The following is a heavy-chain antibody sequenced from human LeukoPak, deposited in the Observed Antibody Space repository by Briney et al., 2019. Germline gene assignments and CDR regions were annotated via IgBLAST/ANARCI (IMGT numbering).Heavy chain of an antibody. Sequence: ASVKVSCXASGYTFTVYYMHWVRQARGQGLEWMARINPNSGGTNYAQKFQGRVTMTRDTSISTAYMELSRLRSDDTAVYYCARVRTPNARNCSSTSCYRGNWFDPWGQGTLVTVSS. V-gene: IGHV1-2*06. CDR1: GYTFTVYY. CDR3: ARVRTPNARNCSSTSCYRGNWFDP. CDR2: INPNSGGT. J-gene: IGHJ5*02. D-gene: IGHD2-2*02.